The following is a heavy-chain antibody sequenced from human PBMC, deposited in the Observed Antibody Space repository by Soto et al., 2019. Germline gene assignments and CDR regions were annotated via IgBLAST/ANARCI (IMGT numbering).Heavy chain of an antibody. D-gene: IGHD6-6*01. CDR3: AREYSNSPEAFDY. J-gene: IGHJ4*02. CDR2: IYYTGRT. Sequence: SETLSLTCTVSGGSVNSDSYYWSWIRQPPGKGLEWIGYIYYTGRTNYNPSLKSRVTISLDTSRNQFSLKLNSVTAADTAVFYCAREYSNSPEAFDYWGQGALVTVSS. CDR1: GGSVNSDSYY. V-gene: IGHV4-61*01.